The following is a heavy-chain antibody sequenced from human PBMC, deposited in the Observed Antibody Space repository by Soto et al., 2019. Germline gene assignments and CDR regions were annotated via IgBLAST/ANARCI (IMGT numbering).Heavy chain of an antibody. CDR1: GGSISSYY. Sequence: PSETLSVTCTVSGGSISSYYLSWIRQPPGKGLEWIGYIYYSGSTNYNPSLKSRVTISVDTSKNQFSLKLSSVTAADTAVYYCARSTGYYNDNFDYWGQGTLVTVSS. D-gene: IGHD3-9*01. J-gene: IGHJ4*02. CDR3: ARSTGYYNDNFDY. V-gene: IGHV4-59*08. CDR2: IYYSGST.